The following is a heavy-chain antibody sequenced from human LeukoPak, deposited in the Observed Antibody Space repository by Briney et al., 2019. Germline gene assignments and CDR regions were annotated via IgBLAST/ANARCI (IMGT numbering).Heavy chain of an antibody. V-gene: IGHV3-21*01. CDR2: ISSSSSYI. CDR1: GFTFSSYS. J-gene: IGHJ6*02. CDR3: AMWYYDFWSGYPVWDGMDV. D-gene: IGHD3-3*01. Sequence: PGGSLRLSCAASGFTFSSYSMNWVRQAPGKGLEWVSSISSSSSYIYYADSVKGRFTISRDNAKNSLYLQMNSLRAEDTAVYYCAMWYYDFWSGYPVWDGMDVWGQGTTVTVSS.